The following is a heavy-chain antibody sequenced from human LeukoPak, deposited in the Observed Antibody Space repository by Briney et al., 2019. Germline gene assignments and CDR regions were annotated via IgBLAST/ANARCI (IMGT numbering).Heavy chain of an antibody. CDR1: GFTFSSYW. V-gene: IGHV3-7*03. CDR2: INHNGNVN. J-gene: IGHJ4*02. CDR3: AKGRDFLDY. Sequence: PGGSLRLSCAASGFTFSSYWMNWARQAPGKGLEWVASINHNGNVNYYVDSVKGRFTISRDNSKNTLSLQMNSLRVEDTAVYYCAKGRDFLDYWGQGTLITVSS. D-gene: IGHD2/OR15-2a*01.